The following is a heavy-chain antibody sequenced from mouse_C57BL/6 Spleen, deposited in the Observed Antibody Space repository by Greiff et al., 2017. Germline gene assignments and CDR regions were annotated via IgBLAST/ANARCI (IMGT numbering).Heavy chain of an antibody. CDR3: ARVLGGYYAMDY. CDR1: GYTFTSYW. J-gene: IGHJ4*01. V-gene: IGHV1-61*01. Sequence: VQLQQPGAELVRPGSSVKLSCKASGYTFTSYWMDWVKQRPGQGLEWIGNIYPSDSETHYNQKFKDKATLTADKSSSTAYMQLSSLTSEDSAVYYCARVLGGYYAMDYWGQGTSVTVSS. CDR2: IYPSDSET.